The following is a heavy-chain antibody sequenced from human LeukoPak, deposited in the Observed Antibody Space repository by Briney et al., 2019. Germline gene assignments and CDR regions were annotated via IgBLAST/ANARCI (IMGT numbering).Heavy chain of an antibody. V-gene: IGHV3-30*04. CDR1: GFTFGSYA. J-gene: IGHJ4*02. CDR2: ISYDGSNK. Sequence: PGRCLRLSCAASGFTFGSYAMHWVRQAPGKGLKWVAVISYDGSNKYYADSVKGRFTISRDNSKNTLYLQMNSLRAEDTAVYYCARDCHKMVLCYWGKGTLVTVSS. CDR3: ARDCHKMVLCY. D-gene: IGHD2-8*01.